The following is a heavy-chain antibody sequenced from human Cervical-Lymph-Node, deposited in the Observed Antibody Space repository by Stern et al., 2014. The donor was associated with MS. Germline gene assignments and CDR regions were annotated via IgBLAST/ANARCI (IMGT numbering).Heavy chain of an antibody. Sequence: QVQLQESGPGLVKPSETLSLTCSVSGGSISGFSWGWIRQPPGKGLEWLGYIHSSGATNYNASSQSRLSISADTRANQFSRIVSSATAADTAVYYCARADVGSFCSGGNCLHRSVWFGPWGPGTLVTVSS. CDR1: GGSISGFS. D-gene: IGHD2-15*01. CDR2: IHSSGAT. V-gene: IGHV4-59*01. J-gene: IGHJ5*02. CDR3: ARADVGSFCSGGNCLHRSVWFGP.